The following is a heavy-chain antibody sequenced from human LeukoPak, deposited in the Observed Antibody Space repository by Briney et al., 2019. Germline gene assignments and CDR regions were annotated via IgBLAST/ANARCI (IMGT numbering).Heavy chain of an antibody. CDR3: PRVGRYCSGGSCYVFDY. D-gene: IGHD2-15*01. CDR2: INPNSGGT. Sequence: ASVKVSCKASGYTFTGYYMHWVRQAPGQGLEWMGWINPNSGGTNYAQKLQGRVTMTRDTSISTAYLELSRLRSDDPAVYYWPRVGRYCSGGSCYVFDYWGQGTLVTVSS. V-gene: IGHV1-2*02. CDR1: GYTFTGYY. J-gene: IGHJ4*02.